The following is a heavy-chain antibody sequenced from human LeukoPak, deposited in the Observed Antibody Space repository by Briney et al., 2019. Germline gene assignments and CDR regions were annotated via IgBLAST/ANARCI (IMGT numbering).Heavy chain of an antibody. CDR2: IIPIPGIA. CDR3: ARLEEYYYDSSGYDYFDY. CDR1: GGTFSSYA. Sequence: SVKVSCKASGGTFSSYAISWVRQAPGQGLEWMGRIIPIPGIANYAQKFQGRVTITADKSTSTAYMELSSLRSEDTAVYCCARLEEYYYDSSGYDYFDYWGQGTLVTVSS. D-gene: IGHD3-22*01. J-gene: IGHJ4*02. V-gene: IGHV1-69*04.